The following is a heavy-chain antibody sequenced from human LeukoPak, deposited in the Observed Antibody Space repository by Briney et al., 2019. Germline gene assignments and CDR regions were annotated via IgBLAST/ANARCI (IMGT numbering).Heavy chain of an antibody. J-gene: IGHJ4*02. CDR2: ISGIDGST. CDR1: GFTFSSYA. CDR3: AKDSSGYYPATSDY. D-gene: IGHD3-22*01. V-gene: IGHV3-23*01. Sequence: SGGSLRLSCAASGFTFSSYAMSWVRQTPGKGLEWVSSISGIDGSTYYADSVKGRFTISRDNSKNTLYLQMNSLRAEDTAVYYCAKDSSGYYPATSDYWGQGTLVTVSS.